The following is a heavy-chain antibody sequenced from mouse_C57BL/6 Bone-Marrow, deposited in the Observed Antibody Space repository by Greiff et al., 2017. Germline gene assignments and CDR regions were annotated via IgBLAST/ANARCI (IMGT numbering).Heavy chain of an antibody. Sequence: SGAELVRPGASVTLSCKASGYTFTDYEMHWVKQTPVHGLEWIGAIDPETGGTAYNQKFKGKAILTADKSSSTAYMELRSLTSEDSAVYYCTRSSYYYGSSYDYWGQGTTLTVSS. V-gene: IGHV1-15*01. J-gene: IGHJ2*01. CDR3: TRSSYYYGSSYDY. CDR1: GYTFTDYE. D-gene: IGHD1-1*01. CDR2: IDPETGGT.